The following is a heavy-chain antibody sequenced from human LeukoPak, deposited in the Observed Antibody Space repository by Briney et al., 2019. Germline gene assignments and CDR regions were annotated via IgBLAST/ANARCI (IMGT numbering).Heavy chain of an antibody. V-gene: IGHV3-43*01. CDR2: IYWDGQTT. D-gene: IGHD3-10*01. Sequence: GGSLRLSCAASGVNFGEVSIHWVRQVPGKGLEWISFIYWDGQTTFYADSVNGGFTVSRENSRGSLYLQMDRLGTEDTAVYYCAKLSGTGNYYGYLDSWAQGPLVT. CDR1: GVNFGEVS. J-gene: IGHJ4*02. CDR3: AKLSGTGNYYGYLDS.